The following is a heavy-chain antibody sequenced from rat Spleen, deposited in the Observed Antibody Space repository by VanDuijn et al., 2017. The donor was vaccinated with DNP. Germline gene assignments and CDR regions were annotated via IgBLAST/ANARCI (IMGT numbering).Heavy chain of an antibody. CDR2: ISYFGDNT. J-gene: IGHJ3*01. Sequence: EVQLVESGGGLVQPGRSLKLSCAASGFTFSDYYMAWVRQAPTKGLELVAYISYFGDNTYNGDSVKGRFTISRDTAKSTLYLQMNSLRSEDMATYYCVRPYHYSGGGFAYWGQGTLVTVSS. CDR3: VRPYHYSGGGFAY. CDR1: GFTFSDYY. V-gene: IGHV5-22*01. D-gene: IGHD1-1*01.